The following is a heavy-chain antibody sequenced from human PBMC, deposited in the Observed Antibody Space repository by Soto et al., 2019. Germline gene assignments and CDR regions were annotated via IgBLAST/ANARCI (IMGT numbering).Heavy chain of an antibody. D-gene: IGHD3-3*01. Sequence: PGGSLRLSCAASGFTFSSYGMHWVRQAPGKGLEWVAVIWYDGSNKYYADSVKGRFTISRDNSKNTLYLQMNSLRAEDTAVYYCARGVGRDFWSGYIDYWGQGTLVTV. CDR3: ARGVGRDFWSGYIDY. CDR2: IWYDGSNK. J-gene: IGHJ4*02. CDR1: GFTFSSYG. V-gene: IGHV3-33*01.